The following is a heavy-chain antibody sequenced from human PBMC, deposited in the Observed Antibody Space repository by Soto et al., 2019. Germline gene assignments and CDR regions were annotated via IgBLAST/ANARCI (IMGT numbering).Heavy chain of an antibody. CDR1: GFTVSSNY. J-gene: IGHJ6*02. D-gene: IGHD3-3*01. CDR2: IYSGGST. Sequence: GGSLRLSCAASGFTVSSNYMSWVRQAPGKGLEWVSVIYSGGSTYYADSVKGRFTISRDNSKNTLYLQMNSLRAEDTAVYYCARVRFLDRSNYYYYGMDVWGQGTTVTVSS. CDR3: ARVRFLDRSNYYYYGMDV. V-gene: IGHV3-66*01.